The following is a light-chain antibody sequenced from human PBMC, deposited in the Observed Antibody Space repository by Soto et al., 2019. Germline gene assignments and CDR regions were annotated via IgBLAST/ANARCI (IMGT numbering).Light chain of an antibody. V-gene: IGKV1-39*01. J-gene: IGKJ4*01. Sequence: DIQMTQSPPSMSASVGDRVTITCRASQSISNHLNWYQQMPGKAPKVLIYAASSLQSGVPSRFSGSGSGTDFTLTISSLQPEDFATYHCQQTDSAPLTFGGGTKVEIK. CDR3: QQTDSAPLT. CDR1: QSISNH. CDR2: AAS.